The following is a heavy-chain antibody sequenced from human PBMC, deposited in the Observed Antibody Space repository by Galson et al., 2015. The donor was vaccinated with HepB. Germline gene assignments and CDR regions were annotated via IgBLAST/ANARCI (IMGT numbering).Heavy chain of an antibody. J-gene: IGHJ5*02. Sequence: SLRLSCAASGFTFSSYAMHWVHQAPGKGLEWVAVISYDGSNKYYADSVKGRFTISRDNSKNTLYLQMNSLRAEDTAVYYCARGLGYCSGGSCYGGNWFDPWGQGTLVTVSS. D-gene: IGHD2-15*01. V-gene: IGHV3-30-3*01. CDR3: ARGLGYCSGGSCYGGNWFDP. CDR2: ISYDGSNK. CDR1: GFTFSSYA.